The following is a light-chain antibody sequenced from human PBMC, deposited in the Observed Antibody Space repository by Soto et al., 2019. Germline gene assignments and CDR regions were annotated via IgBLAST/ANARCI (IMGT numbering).Light chain of an antibody. CDR1: QSLLHSNGNND. V-gene: IGKV2-28*01. CDR3: MQALRTPVT. CDR2: CGS. Sequence: VMTQSPLSLPVTPGEPASISCRSSQSLLHSNGNNDLDWYLQKPGQSPQLLIYCGSNRASGVPDRFSGSGSGTDFTLKISRVEAEDVGVYYCMQALRTPVTFGGGTKVEIK. J-gene: IGKJ4*01.